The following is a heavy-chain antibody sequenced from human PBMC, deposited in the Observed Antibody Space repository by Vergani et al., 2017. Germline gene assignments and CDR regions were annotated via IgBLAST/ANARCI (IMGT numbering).Heavy chain of an antibody. CDR3: AIDWSSDDAFDI. V-gene: IGHV1-2*02. CDR2: INPNSGGT. CDR1: GYTFTGYY. Sequence: QVQLVQSGAEVKKPGASVKVSCKASGYTFTGYYMHWVRQAPGQGLEWMGWINPNSGGTNYAQKCQGRVTMTRDTSISTAYMELGRLRSDDTAVYYCAIDWSSDDAFDIWGQGTMVTVSS. D-gene: IGHD3-9*01. J-gene: IGHJ3*02.